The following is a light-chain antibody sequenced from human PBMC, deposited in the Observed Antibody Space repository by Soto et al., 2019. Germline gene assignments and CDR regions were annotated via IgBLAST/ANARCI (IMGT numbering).Light chain of an antibody. CDR2: DVS. Sequence: QSALTQPASVSGSPGQSITISCTKTSSDVGDYNYVSWYQQHPGKAPRLIIYDVSNRPSGISYRFSGCKSGNTASLTISGLQAEDEADYYCVSYTGSSTLVFGGGTQLTVL. CDR3: VSYTGSSTLV. CDR1: SSDVGDYNY. V-gene: IGLV2-14*03. J-gene: IGLJ2*01.